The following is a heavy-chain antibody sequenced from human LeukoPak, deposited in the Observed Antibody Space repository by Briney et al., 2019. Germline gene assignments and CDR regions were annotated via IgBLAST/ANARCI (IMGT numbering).Heavy chain of an antibody. V-gene: IGHV3-30*02. CDR2: IRYDGSNK. Sequence: PGGSLRPSCAASGFTFSSYGMHWLRQAPGKGLEWVAFIRYDGSNKYYADSVKGRFTISRDNSKNTLYLQMNSLRAEDTAVYYCAKGSLMDIVVVPAARSPFDYWGQGTLVTVSS. CDR3: AKGSLMDIVVVPAARSPFDY. D-gene: IGHD2-2*03. J-gene: IGHJ4*02. CDR1: GFTFSSYG.